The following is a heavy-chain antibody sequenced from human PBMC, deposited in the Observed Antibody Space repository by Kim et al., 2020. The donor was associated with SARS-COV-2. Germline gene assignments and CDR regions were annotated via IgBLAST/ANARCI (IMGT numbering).Heavy chain of an antibody. J-gene: IGHJ5*02. D-gene: IGHD2-21*01. CDR1: GFTFTSFA. V-gene: IGHV3-23*01. Sequence: GGSLRLSCAASGFTFTSFAMSWVRQAPGRGLEWVSAISPDTFYTYYADSVRGRFTISRENSKNTLFLQMSSLRAEDTATYYCVRQVFCATVPCAGVATAFDPWGQGTLVTVSS. CDR2: ISPDTFYT. CDR3: VRQVFCATVPCAGVATAFDP.